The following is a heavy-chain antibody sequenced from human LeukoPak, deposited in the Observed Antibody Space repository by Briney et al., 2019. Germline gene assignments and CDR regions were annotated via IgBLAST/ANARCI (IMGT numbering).Heavy chain of an antibody. V-gene: IGHV1-46*01. CDR3: ARDMSGAVGNYYYYMDV. CDR1: GYTFTSYY. Sequence: ASVKVSCKASGYTFTSYYMHWVRQAPGQGLEWMGIINPSGGGTSYAQKFQGRVTMTRDTSTSTVYMELSSLRSEDTAVYYCARDMSGAVGNYYYYMDVWGKGTTVTVSS. D-gene: IGHD3-10*01. J-gene: IGHJ6*03. CDR2: INPSGGGT.